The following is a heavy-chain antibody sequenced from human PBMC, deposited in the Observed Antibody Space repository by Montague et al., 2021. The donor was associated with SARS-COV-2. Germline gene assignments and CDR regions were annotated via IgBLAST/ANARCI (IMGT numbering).Heavy chain of an antibody. CDR1: GVSISSRSFY. CDR3: ARLAADEEEGFGGRVVIISAAEFDY. CDR2: IYYNGRT. Sequence: SETLSLTCTVSGVSISSRSFYWAWIRQPPVKGLEWIGTIYYNGRTAYNPSLKSRVTMAVDTAKNQFSLKLNSASAADTAVFYCARLAADEEEGFGGRVVIISAAEFDYWGQGTLVTVSS. V-gene: IGHV4-39*01. J-gene: IGHJ4*02. D-gene: IGHD3-10*01.